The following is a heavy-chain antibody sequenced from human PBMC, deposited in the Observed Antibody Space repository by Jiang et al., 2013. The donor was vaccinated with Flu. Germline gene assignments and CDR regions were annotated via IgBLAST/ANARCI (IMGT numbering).Heavy chain of an antibody. D-gene: IGHD5-12*01. Sequence: GLVWVSRISIDETYATYADSVKGRFSISRDNAKNTLYLQMSSLRADDTAVYYCARGGIEPVDYWGQGTLAIVSS. CDR2: ISIDETYA. J-gene: IGHJ4*02. V-gene: IGHV3-74*01. CDR3: ARGGIEPVDY.